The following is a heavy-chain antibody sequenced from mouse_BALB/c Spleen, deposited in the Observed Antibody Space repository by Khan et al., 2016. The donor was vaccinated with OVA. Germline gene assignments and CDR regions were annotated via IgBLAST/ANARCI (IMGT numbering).Heavy chain of an antibody. CDR1: GYSITSEYA. V-gene: IGHV3-2*02. Sequence: EVQLQESGPGLGKPSQSLSLTCTVAGYSITSEYAWNWTRQFPGNKLEWMGYISYSGSTSYNPSLKSRTSVTRDTSKNQFFLQLNSVTTEDTATXYCERSVYYFYAYAMDYWGRGTSVTVST. J-gene: IGHJ4*01. CDR2: ISYSGST. D-gene: IGHD2-2*01. CDR3: ERSVYYFYAYAMDY.